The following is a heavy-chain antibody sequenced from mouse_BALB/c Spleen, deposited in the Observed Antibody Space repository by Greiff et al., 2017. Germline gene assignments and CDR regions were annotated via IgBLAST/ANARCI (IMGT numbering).Heavy chain of an antibody. CDR2: ISSGSSTI. CDR3: ARGTGNYVFAY. J-gene: IGHJ3*01. V-gene: IGHV5-17*02. CDR1: GFTFSSFG. Sequence: EVQLVESGGGLVQPGGSRKLSCAASGFTFSSFGMHWVRQAPEKGLEWVAYISSGSSTIYYADTVKGRFTISRDNPKNTLFLQMTSLRSEDTAMYYCARGTGNYVFAYWGQGTLVTVSA. D-gene: IGHD2-1*01.